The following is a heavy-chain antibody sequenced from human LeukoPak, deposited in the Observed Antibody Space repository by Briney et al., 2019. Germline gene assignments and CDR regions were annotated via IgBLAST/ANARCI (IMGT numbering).Heavy chain of an antibody. V-gene: IGHV4-61*02. J-gene: IGHJ4*02. CDR3: ARAHGDYSETDY. Sequence: SQTLSLTCTVSGGSISSGSYCWNWIRQPAGKGLEWIGRIYTSGSTNYNSSLKSRVTISVDTSKNQVSLKLSSVTAADTAVYYCARAHGDYSETDYWGQGTLVTVSS. CDR2: IYTSGST. D-gene: IGHD4-17*01. CDR1: GGSISSGSYC.